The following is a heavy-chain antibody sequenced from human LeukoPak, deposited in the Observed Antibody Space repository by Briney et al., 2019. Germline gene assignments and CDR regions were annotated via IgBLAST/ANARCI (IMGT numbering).Heavy chain of an antibody. CDR1: GYSISSGYY. J-gene: IGHJ4*02. CDR3: AREGCFYDSSGYLFY. V-gene: IGHV4-38-2*02. D-gene: IGHD3-22*01. CDR2: IYHSGST. Sequence: PSETLSLTCTVSGYSISSGYYWYWLRQPPGKGREWIESIYHSGSTYYNPSFKSRATISVDTSKNQFSLKLSSVTAADTAVYYCAREGCFYDSSGYLFYWGQGTLVAV.